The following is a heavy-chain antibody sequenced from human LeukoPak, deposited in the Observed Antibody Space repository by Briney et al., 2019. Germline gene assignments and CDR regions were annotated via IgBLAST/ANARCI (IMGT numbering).Heavy chain of an antibody. CDR3: ARDRTRYYYYSYMDV. J-gene: IGHJ6*03. CDR2: INPNSGDT. CDR1: EYTSTGYY. D-gene: IGHD1-14*01. Sequence: GASVKVSCKTSEYTSTGYYMHWVRQAPGQGLEWMGWINPNSGDTNYAQKFQGRVTMTRDTSISTAYMELSRLRSDDTAVYYCARDRTRYYYYSYMDVWGKGTAVTISS. V-gene: IGHV1-2*02.